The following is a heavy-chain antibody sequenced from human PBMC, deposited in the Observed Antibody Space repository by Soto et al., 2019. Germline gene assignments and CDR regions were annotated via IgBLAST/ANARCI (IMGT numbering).Heavy chain of an antibody. CDR2: IYYSGST. V-gene: IGHV4-59*01. J-gene: IGHJ4*02. CDR1: GGSISTSS. Sequence: SETLSLTCTVSGGSISTSSWNWIRQAPGKGLEWIGYIYYSGSTNYNPSLKSRVTISVDTSKNQFSLKLSSVTAADTAVYYCASTAHSSGWYSGGFDYWGQGTLVTVSS. CDR3: ASTAHSSGWYSGGFDY. D-gene: IGHD6-19*01.